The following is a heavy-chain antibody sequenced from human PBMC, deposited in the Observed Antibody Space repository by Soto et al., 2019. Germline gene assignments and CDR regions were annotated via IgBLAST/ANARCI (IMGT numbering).Heavy chain of an antibody. V-gene: IGHV4-4*02. D-gene: IGHD1-7*01. CDR3: ASRDTGTSVDY. CDR1: GGSFTSNNW. J-gene: IGHJ4*02. CDR2: IYRTGST. Sequence: QVQLQESGPGLGKPSGTLSLTCAVSGGSFTSNNWWTWVRQPPGQGLEWIGEIYRTGSTNYTPSLKSRVTISHDKSENQFSLKVSSLTAADTAVYYCASRDTGTSVDYWGQGTLVTVSS.